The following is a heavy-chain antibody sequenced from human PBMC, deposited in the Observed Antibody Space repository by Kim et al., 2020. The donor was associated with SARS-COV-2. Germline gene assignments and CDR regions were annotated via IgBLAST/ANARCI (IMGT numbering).Heavy chain of an antibody. CDR3: ARVRGTIFGVVIIGGWFDP. D-gene: IGHD3-3*01. V-gene: IGHV7-4-1*02. J-gene: IGHJ5*02. Sequence: ASVKVSCKASGYTFTSYAMNWVRLAPGQGLEWMGWINTNTGNPTYAQGFTGRFVFSLDTSVSTAYLQISSLKAEDTAVYYCARVRGTIFGVVIIGGWFDPWGQGTLVTVSS. CDR2: INTNTGNP. CDR1: GYTFTSYA.